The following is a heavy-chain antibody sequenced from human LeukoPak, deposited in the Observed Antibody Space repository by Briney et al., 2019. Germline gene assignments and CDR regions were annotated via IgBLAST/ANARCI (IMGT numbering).Heavy chain of an antibody. D-gene: IGHD6-19*01. CDR3: ARDLAVAGPGAFDI. J-gene: IGHJ3*02. Sequence: AGGSLRLSCAASGFTFSSYEMNWVRQAPGKGLEWVSYISSSGSTIYYADSVKGRFTISRDNAKNSLYLQMNSLRAEDTAVYYCARDLAVAGPGAFDIWGQGTMVTVSS. V-gene: IGHV3-48*03. CDR2: ISSSGSTI. CDR1: GFTFSSYE.